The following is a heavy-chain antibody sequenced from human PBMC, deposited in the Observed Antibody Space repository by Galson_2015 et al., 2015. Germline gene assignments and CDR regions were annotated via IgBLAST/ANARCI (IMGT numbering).Heavy chain of an antibody. J-gene: IGHJ2*01. CDR1: GGSFSGSY. CDR3: ARAAEYVDTAMGNWYFDL. Sequence: SETLSLTCAVYGGSFSGSYWSWIRQPPGKGLEWIGYIYYSGSTNYNPSLKSRVTISVDTSKNQFSLKLSSVTAADTAVYYCARAAEYVDTAMGNWYFDLWGRGTLVTVSS. CDR2: IYYSGST. V-gene: IGHV4-59*01. D-gene: IGHD5-18*01.